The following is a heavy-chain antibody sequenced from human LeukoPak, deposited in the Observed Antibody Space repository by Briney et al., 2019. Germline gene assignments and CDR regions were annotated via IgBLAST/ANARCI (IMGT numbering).Heavy chain of an antibody. D-gene: IGHD4-17*01. CDR1: GYTFTSYG. Sequence: ASVKVSCKASGYTFTSYGISWVRQAPGQGLEWMGGIIPIFGTANYAQKFQGRVTITADESTSTAYMELSSLRSEDTAVYYCARDYGDYEFYGMDVWGQGTTVTVSS. CDR2: IIPIFGTA. J-gene: IGHJ6*02. CDR3: ARDYGDYEFYGMDV. V-gene: IGHV1-69*13.